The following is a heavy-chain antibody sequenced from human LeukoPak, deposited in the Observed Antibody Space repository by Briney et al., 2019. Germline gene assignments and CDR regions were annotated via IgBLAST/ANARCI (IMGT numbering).Heavy chain of an antibody. CDR3: ARGEELLWLGELFGWFDR. D-gene: IGHD3-10*01. V-gene: IGHV3-21*01. CDR2: ISSSSSYI. J-gene: IGHJ5*02. Sequence: AGSLRLSCAASGFTFSSYSMNWVRQAPGKGLQWVSAISSSSSYIYYADSVKGRFTISRDNAKNSLYLQMNSLRAEDTAVYYCARGEELLWLGELFGWFDRWGQGTLVTVSS. CDR1: GFTFSSYS.